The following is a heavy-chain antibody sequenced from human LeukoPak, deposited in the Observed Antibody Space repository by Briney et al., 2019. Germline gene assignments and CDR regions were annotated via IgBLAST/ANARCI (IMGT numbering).Heavy chain of an antibody. CDR2: ISGSSGST. CDR3: AKALKAVAATYYYYGMDV. Sequence: GGSLRLSCAASGFTFSSYAMSWVRQAPGKGLEWVSAISGSSGSTYYADSVKGRFTISRDNSKNTLYLQMNSLRAEDTAVYYCAKALKAVAATYYYYGMDVWGQGTTVTVSS. CDR1: GFTFSSYA. V-gene: IGHV3-23*01. J-gene: IGHJ6*02. D-gene: IGHD6-19*01.